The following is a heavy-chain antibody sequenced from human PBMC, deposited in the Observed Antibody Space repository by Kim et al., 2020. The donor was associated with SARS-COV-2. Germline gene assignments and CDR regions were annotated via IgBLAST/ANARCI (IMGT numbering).Heavy chain of an antibody. J-gene: IGHJ4*02. Sequence: SDKYAVDSVKGRFTISRDNAKNALHLQMNSLRAEDTAMYYCVRAITTASSYWGQGTLVIVSS. CDR3: VRAITTASSY. V-gene: IGHV3-7*03. CDR2: SDK. D-gene: IGHD4-4*01.